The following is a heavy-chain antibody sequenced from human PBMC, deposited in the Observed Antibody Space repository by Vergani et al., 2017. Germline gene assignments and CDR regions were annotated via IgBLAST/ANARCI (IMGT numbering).Heavy chain of an antibody. CDR2: INPNSGGT. CDR1: GYTFTGYY. J-gene: IGHJ4*01. D-gene: IGHD5-18*01. CDR3: ARLPRQLWGIYFDY. V-gene: IGHV1-2*02. Sequence: QVQLVQSGAELKKPGASVKVSCKVSGYTFTGYYMHWVRQAPGQGLELMGWINPNSGGTNYAQKFQGRVTMTRVTSISTAYMELSRLRSDDTAVYYCARLPRQLWGIYFDYWGQGTLVTVSS.